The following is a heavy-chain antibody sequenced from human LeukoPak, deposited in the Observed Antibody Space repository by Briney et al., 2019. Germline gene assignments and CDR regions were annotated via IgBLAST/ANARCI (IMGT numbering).Heavy chain of an antibody. CDR2: ISSSNNYI. CDR1: GFTFRTYS. D-gene: IGHD2-2*01. J-gene: IGHJ4*02. V-gene: IGHV3-21*01. CDR3: ARRYCGSTSCQPLDY. Sequence: PGGSLRLSCAASGFTFRTYSMNWVRQAPGKGLEWVSSISSSNNYIYYADSVKGRFTVSRDNAKNSLYLLMNSLGAEDTAVYYCARRYCGSTSCQPLDYWGQGTLVTVSS.